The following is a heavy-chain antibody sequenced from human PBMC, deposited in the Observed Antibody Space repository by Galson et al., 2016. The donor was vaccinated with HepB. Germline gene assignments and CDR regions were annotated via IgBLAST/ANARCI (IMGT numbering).Heavy chain of an antibody. CDR1: GYTFTGYY. CDR2: INPKSGGT. D-gene: IGHD5-12*01. V-gene: IGHV1-2*06. J-gene: IGHJ4*02. CDR3: ARIIGADY. Sequence: SVKVSCKASGYTFTGYYIHWVRQAPGQGLEWMGHINPKSGGTNYAQKFQGRVTMTRDTSISTAYMELSRLRSDDTAMYYCARIIGADYWGQGTLVTVSS.